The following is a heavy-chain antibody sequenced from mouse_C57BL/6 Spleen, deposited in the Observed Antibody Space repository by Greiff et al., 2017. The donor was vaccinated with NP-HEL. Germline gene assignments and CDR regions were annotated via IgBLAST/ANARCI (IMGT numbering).Heavy chain of an antibody. CDR2: IDPETGGT. CDR1: GYTFTDYE. Sequence: QVQLKESGAELVRPGASVTLSCKASGYTFTDYEMHWVKQTPVHGLEWIGAIDPETGGTAYNQKFKGKAILTADKSSRTAYMEVRSLTYEYSAVYYCTRGKRFAYWGQGALVTVSA. CDR3: TRGKRFAY. V-gene: IGHV1-15*01. J-gene: IGHJ3*01.